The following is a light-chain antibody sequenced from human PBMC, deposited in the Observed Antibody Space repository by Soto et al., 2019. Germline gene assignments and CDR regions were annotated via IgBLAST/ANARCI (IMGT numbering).Light chain of an antibody. CDR1: SSDVGGYHY. CDR3: SSYADSSNLV. V-gene: IGLV2-8*01. J-gene: IGLJ2*01. Sequence: QSALTQPPSASGSPGQSVTISCTGTSSDVGGYHYVSWYQQHPGKAPKLMIYEVSKRPSGVPDRFSGSKSGNTASLTVAGLQTEDEADSYCSSYADSSNLVFGGGTKLTVL. CDR2: EVS.